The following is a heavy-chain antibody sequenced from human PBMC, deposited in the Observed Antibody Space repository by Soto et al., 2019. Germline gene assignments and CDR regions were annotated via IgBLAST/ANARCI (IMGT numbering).Heavy chain of an antibody. CDR3: ARDPVCSGGSCYDY. D-gene: IGHD2-15*01. Sequence: GSLRLSCAASGFTFSRYWMTWVRQAPGKGLEWVANIKQDGSEIYYVDSVKGRFTISRDNAENSLYLQMNSLRAEDTAVYYCARDPVCSGGSCYDYWGQGTLVTV. J-gene: IGHJ4*02. CDR1: GFTFSRYW. CDR2: IKQDGSEI. V-gene: IGHV3-7*01.